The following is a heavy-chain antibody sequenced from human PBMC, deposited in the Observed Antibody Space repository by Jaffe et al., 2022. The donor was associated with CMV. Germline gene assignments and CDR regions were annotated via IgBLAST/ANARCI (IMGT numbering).Heavy chain of an antibody. V-gene: IGHV4-59*01. CDR2: IYYSGST. D-gene: IGHD3-22*01. CDR1: GGSISSYY. CDR3: ARTDRRITMIRGAFDI. Sequence: QVQLQESGPGLVKPSETLSLTCTVSGGSISSYYWSWIRQPPGKGLEWIGYIYYSGSTNYNPSLKSRVTISVDTSKNQFSLKLSSVTAADTAVYYCARTDRRITMIRGAFDIWGQGTMVTVSS. J-gene: IGHJ3*02.